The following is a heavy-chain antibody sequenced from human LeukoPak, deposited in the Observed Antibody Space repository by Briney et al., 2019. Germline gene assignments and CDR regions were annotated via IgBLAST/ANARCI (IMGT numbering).Heavy chain of an antibody. D-gene: IGHD3-10*01. CDR2: ISSSSSYI. CDR1: GFTFSSYS. J-gene: IGHJ4*02. V-gene: IGHV3-21*01. CDR3: ASTLWFGETSGHY. Sequence: GGSLRLSCAASGFTFSSYSMNWVRQAPGKGLEWVSSISSSSSYIYYADLVKGRFTISRDNAKNSLYLQMNSLRAEDTAVYYCASTLWFGETSGHYWGQGTLVTASS.